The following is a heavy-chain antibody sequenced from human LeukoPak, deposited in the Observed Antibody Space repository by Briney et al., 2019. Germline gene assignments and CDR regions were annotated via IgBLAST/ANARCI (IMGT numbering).Heavy chain of an antibody. CDR3: ARGLGWKVATMGLFFMDV. J-gene: IGHJ6*03. Sequence: SETLSLTCGVYGGSFSGYDWSWVRQPPGKGLEWIGEINDGGDTNYNPSLKSRVTMSVDTSKNNFSLEVRYMTAADTAVYYCARGLGWKVATMGLFFMDVWGEGTTVTVSS. D-gene: IGHD5-24*01. CDR1: GGSFSGYD. CDR2: INDGGDT. V-gene: IGHV4-34*01.